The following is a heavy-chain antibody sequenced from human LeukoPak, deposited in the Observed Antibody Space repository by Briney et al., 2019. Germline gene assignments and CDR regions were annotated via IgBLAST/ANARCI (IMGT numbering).Heavy chain of an antibody. CDR3: ARLYGDYAADY. CDR2: IYYSGTA. CDR1: GGSISSSSYY. V-gene: IGHV4-39*07. Sequence: SETLSLTCTVSGGSISSSSYYWGWIRQPPGKGLEWIGSIYYSGTAYYNRSLKSRVTISVDTSKNQFSLKLSSVTAADTAVYYCARLYGDYAADYWGQGTLVTVSS. J-gene: IGHJ4*02. D-gene: IGHD4-17*01.